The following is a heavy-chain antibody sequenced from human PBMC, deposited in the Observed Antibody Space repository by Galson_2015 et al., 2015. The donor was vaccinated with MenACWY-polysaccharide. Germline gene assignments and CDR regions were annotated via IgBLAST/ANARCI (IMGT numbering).Heavy chain of an antibody. Sequence: SLRLSCAASGFTFGIHAMHWVRQAPGKGLQYVSAISSNGYSTYYADSVKGSFTISIDNSKNTLYLQMGSLRADDMAVYYCARVQSVVSAIPRWYFDIWGRGTLVTVSS. V-gene: IGHV3-64*02. D-gene: IGHD2-21*02. CDR2: ISSNGYST. CDR1: GFTFGIHA. J-gene: IGHJ2*01. CDR3: ARVQSVVSAIPRWYFDI.